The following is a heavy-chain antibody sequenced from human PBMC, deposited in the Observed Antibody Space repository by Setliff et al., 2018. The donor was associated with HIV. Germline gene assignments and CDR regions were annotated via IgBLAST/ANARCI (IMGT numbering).Heavy chain of an antibody. CDR1: GGSFSGYY. Sequence: SETLSLTCAVYGGSFSGYYWTWIRQPPGKGLEWIGEITHSGSTNYNPSLETRVTISADTSKNQFSLKLSSVTAADTAVYYCAKGVAGLQYYYYYMDVWGKGTTVTVSS. CDR3: AKGVAGLQYYYYYMDV. CDR2: ITHSGST. D-gene: IGHD6-19*01. J-gene: IGHJ6*03. V-gene: IGHV4-34*01.